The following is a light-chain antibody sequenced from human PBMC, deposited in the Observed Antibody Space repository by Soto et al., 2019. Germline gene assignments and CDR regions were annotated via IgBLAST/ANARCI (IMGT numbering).Light chain of an antibody. V-gene: IGKV3-20*01. CDR2: GAS. Sequence: EIVLTQSPGTLSLSPGERATLSCRANQSVSSSYLAWYQQKPGQAPRLLIYGASSRATGIPDRFSGSGSGTDFTLTISRLEPEDFAVYYCQHYGSSPKTLGQGTKVEIK. CDR1: QSVSSSY. J-gene: IGKJ1*01. CDR3: QHYGSSPKT.